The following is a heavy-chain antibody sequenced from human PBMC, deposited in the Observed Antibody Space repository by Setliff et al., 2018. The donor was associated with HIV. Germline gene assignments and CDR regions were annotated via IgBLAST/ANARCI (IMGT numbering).Heavy chain of an antibody. V-gene: IGHV4-39*07. Sequence: YYWGWIRQPPGKGLEWIGSIYYDGRTFYKPSLKSRLTISVDTSKNQFYLRLSPVTAADTAVYFCARGGAVSADFDSWGQGTLVTVSS. J-gene: IGHJ5*01. CDR1: YY. D-gene: IGHD3-16*01. CDR3: ARGGAVSADFDS. CDR2: IYYDGRT.